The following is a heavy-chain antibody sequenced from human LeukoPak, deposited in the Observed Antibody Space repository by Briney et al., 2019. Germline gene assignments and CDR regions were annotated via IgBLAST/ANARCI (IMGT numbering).Heavy chain of an antibody. J-gene: IGHJ1*01. Sequence: GGSLRLSCAASGFTFSSYGMHWVRQAPGKGLEWVAVIWYDGSNKYYADSVKGRFTISRDSSKNTLYLQMNSLRAEDTAVYYCAKDQDYYDTSGYYYVGDFQHWGQGTLVTVSS. CDR2: IWYDGSNK. D-gene: IGHD3-22*01. CDR1: GFTFSSYG. V-gene: IGHV3-33*06. CDR3: AKDQDYYDTSGYYYVGDFQH.